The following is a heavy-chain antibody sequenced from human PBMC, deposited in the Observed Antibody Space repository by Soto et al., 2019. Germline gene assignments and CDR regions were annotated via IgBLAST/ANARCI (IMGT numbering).Heavy chain of an antibody. CDR1: GFTFSSYA. D-gene: IGHD5-18*01. Sequence: GGSLRLSCAASGFTFSSYAMHWVRQAPGKGLEWVAVISYDGSNKYYADSVKGRFTISRDNSKNTLYLQMNSLRAEDTAVYYCARDRRPNTDTAMVVHYYYYYGMDVWGQGTTVTVSS. CDR2: ISYDGSNK. CDR3: ARDRRPNTDTAMVVHYYYYYGMDV. J-gene: IGHJ6*02. V-gene: IGHV3-30-3*01.